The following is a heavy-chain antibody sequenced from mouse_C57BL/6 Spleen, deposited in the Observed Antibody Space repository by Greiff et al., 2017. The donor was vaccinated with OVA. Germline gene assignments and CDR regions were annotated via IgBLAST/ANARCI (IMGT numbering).Heavy chain of an antibody. CDR1: GFNIKDDY. CDR3: TTTTPRSWYFDV. Sequence: EVKLVESGAELVRPGASVKLSCTASGFNIKDDYMHWVKQRPEQGLEWIGWIDPENGDTEYASKFQGKATITADTSSNTAYLQLSSLTSEDTAVYYCTTTTPRSWYFDVWGTGTTVTVSS. J-gene: IGHJ1*03. D-gene: IGHD1-1*01. V-gene: IGHV14-4*01. CDR2: IDPENGDT.